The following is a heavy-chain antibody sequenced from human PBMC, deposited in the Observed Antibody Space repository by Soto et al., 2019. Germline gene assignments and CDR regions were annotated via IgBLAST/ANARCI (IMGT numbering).Heavy chain of an antibody. Sequence: ASVKVSCKASGYTFTNYYMHWVRQAPGQGLEWMGWINPNSGGTKYAQKFQGRVTMTRDTSISTAYMDLSRLRSDDTAVYYCARQLAYCGGDCYTEPIDYWGRGTLVTVSS. J-gene: IGHJ4*02. CDR3: ARQLAYCGGDCYTEPIDY. CDR1: GYTFTNYY. D-gene: IGHD2-21*02. CDR2: INPNSGGT. V-gene: IGHV1-2*02.